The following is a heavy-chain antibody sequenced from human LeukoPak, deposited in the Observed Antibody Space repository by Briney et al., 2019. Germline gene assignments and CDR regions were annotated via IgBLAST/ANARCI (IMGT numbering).Heavy chain of an antibody. D-gene: IGHD3-16*01. CDR3: ARQPRNSDYVWGSY. V-gene: IGHV4-39*01. Sequence: SETLSPTCTVSGGSISSSSYYWGWVRQPPGKGLEWIGSIYYSGSTYYSPSLESRVTISVDTSKNQFSLKLTSVTASDTAVYYCARQPRNSDYVWGSYWGQGTLVTVSS. CDR1: GGSISSSSYY. CDR2: IYYSGST. J-gene: IGHJ4*02.